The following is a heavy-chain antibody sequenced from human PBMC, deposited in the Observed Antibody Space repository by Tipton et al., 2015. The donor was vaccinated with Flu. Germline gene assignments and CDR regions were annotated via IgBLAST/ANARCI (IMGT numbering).Heavy chain of an antibody. V-gene: IGHV3-64D*06. J-gene: IGHJ4*02. Sequence: SLRLSCSASGFTFSSYAMHWVRQAPGKGLEYVSAISSNGGSTYYADSVKGRFTISRDNSKNTLYLQMSSLRAEDTAVYYCVKDHEDSGSPEGGFDYWGQGTLVTVSS. CDR1: GFTFSSYA. CDR3: VKDHEDSGSPEGGFDY. D-gene: IGHD1-26*01. CDR2: ISSNGGST.